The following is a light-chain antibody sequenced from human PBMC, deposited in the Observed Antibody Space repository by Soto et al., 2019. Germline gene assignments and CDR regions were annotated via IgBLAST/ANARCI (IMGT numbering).Light chain of an antibody. CDR2: QAS. Sequence: DIQMTQSPSTLSASVGDRVSITCRASQSISRQLAWYQQKPGKAPNLLIYQASNLETGVPSRFTGSGSGTEFTLTISSLQSDDLGTYYCLQYQSYWTFGQGTKVEV. J-gene: IGKJ1*01. CDR1: QSISRQ. CDR3: LQYQSYWT. V-gene: IGKV1-5*03.